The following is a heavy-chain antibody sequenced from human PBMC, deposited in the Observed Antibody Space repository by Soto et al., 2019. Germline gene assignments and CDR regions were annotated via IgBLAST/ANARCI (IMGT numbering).Heavy chain of an antibody. V-gene: IGHV1-3*01. D-gene: IGHD3-22*01. CDR1: GYTFTTYA. CDR2: INADNGNT. CDR3: ATDPHYYDTTGYCLDN. Sequence: ASVKVSCKGSGYTFTTYAIHWVRQAPGQRPEWMGWINADNGNTRYSQKFQGRVTITRDTSASTAYMELSSLRSDDTAVYYCATDPHYYDTTGYCLDNWGQGTLVTVSS. J-gene: IGHJ4*02.